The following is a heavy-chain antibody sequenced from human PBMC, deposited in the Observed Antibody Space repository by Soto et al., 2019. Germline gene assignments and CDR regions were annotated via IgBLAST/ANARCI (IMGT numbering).Heavy chain of an antibody. CDR3: ASGLLTVTDFDY. J-gene: IGHJ4*02. D-gene: IGHD4-17*01. CDR2: INAGNDNT. CDR1: GYTFTSYA. V-gene: IGHV1-3*01. Sequence: ASVKVSCKASGYTFTSYAMHWVRQAPGQRLEWMGWINAGNDNTKYSQKFKGRVTITRDTSASTAYMELSSLRSEDTAVYYCASGLLTVTDFDYWGQGTLVTVSS.